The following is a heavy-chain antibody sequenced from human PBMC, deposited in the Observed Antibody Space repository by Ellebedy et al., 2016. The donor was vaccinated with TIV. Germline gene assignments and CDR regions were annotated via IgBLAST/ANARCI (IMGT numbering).Heavy chain of an antibody. CDR2: IIPILGIA. D-gene: IGHD2-15*01. CDR3: ALKGSGGIDYGMDV. V-gene: IGHV1-69*04. J-gene: IGHJ6*02. Sequence: AASVKVSCQASVYTFTSYDINWVRQATGQGLEWMGRIIPILGIANYAQKFQGRVTITADKTTSTAYMELSSLRSEDTAVYYCALKGSGGIDYGMDVWGQGTTVTVSS. CDR1: VYTFTSYD.